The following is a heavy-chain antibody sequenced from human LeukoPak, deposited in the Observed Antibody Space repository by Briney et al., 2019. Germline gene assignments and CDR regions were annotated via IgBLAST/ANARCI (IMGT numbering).Heavy chain of an antibody. Sequence: SLRLSCAASGFPFSSYGMHWVRQAPGKGLEWVSGISWNSGSIGYADSVKGRFTISRDNAKNSLYLQMNSLRAEDTALYYCAKDRGYGDYVAYFDYWGQGTLVTVSS. CDR3: AKDRGYGDYVAYFDY. J-gene: IGHJ4*02. CDR1: GFPFSSYG. D-gene: IGHD4-17*01. V-gene: IGHV3-9*01. CDR2: ISWNSGSI.